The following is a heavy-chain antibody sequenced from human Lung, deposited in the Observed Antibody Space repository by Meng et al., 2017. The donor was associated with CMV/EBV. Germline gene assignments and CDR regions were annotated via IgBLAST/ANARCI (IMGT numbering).Heavy chain of an antibody. Sequence: SPTLVKPSHTMSRTCTGSGGSINRGGFYCSWIRQHPGKGLECIGYIYYSGSTYYYPSLRSRVAISIDTSKNQFSLKLTSVTAADTAVYFCARTNYGDYNWFDPWGQGTLVTVSS. CDR1: GGSINRGGFY. CDR3: ARTNYGDYNWFDP. CDR2: IYYSGST. D-gene: IGHD4-17*01. J-gene: IGHJ5*02. V-gene: IGHV4-31*03.